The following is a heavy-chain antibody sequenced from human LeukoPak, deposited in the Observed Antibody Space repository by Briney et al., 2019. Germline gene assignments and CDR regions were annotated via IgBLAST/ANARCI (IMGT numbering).Heavy chain of an antibody. V-gene: IGHV3-23*01. CDR2: ISGSGGST. D-gene: IGHD2-2*01. CDR3: AKDKIRYCSSTSCYRSFDY. J-gene: IGHJ4*02. Sequence: GGPLRLSCAASGFTFSSYAMSWVRQAPGKGLEWVSAISGSGGSTYYADSVKGRFTISRDNSKNTLYLQMNSLRAEDTAVYYCAKDKIRYCSSTSCYRSFDYWGQGTLVTVSS. CDR1: GFTFSSYA.